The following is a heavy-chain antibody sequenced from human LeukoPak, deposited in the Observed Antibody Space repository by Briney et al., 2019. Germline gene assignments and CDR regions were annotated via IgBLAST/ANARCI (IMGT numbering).Heavy chain of an antibody. V-gene: IGHV3-30*02. Sequence: GGSLRLSCAASGFTFSSYGMHWVRQAPGKGLEWVAFIRYDGSNKYYADSVKGRFTISRDNSKNTLYLQMNSLRAEDTAVYYCAKTPGPYYYDSSGYSDYWGQGTLVTVSS. CDR2: IRYDGSNK. J-gene: IGHJ4*02. CDR1: GFTFSSYG. D-gene: IGHD3-22*01. CDR3: AKTPGPYYYDSSGYSDY.